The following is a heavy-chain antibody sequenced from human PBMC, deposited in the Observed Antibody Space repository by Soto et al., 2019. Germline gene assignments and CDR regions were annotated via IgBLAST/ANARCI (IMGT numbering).Heavy chain of an antibody. CDR2: MSHIGSV. CDR3: ARSLGWYAVDY. V-gene: IGHV4-4*02. J-gene: IGHJ4*02. CDR1: GVSIGSNYY. D-gene: IGHD6-19*01. Sequence: QVLLQESGPGLVQPSGTLSLSCVVSGVSIGSNYYWGWVRQPPGKGLEWLGDMSHIGSVNSNPSLKSRVTISMDQSQNQFSLKLDSMTDADTAVYYCARSLGWYAVDYWGQGTLVIVS.